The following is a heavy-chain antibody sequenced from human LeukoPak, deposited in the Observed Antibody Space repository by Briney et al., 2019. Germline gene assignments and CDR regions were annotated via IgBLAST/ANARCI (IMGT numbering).Heavy chain of an antibody. CDR2: IYYSGST. CDR3: ASRRGSYYDSSGPDGYFDY. D-gene: IGHD3-22*01. V-gene: IGHV4-39*07. J-gene: IGHJ4*02. Sequence: SETLSLTCTVSGGSISSSSYYWGWIRQPPGKGLEWIGSIYYSGSTYYNPSLKSRVTISVDKSKNQFSLKLSSVTAADTAVYYCASRRGSYYDSSGPDGYFDYWGQGTLVTVSS. CDR1: GGSISSSSYY.